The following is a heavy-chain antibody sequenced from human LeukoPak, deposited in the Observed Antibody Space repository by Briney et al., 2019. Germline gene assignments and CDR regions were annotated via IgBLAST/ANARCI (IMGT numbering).Heavy chain of an antibody. CDR2: ISSSSSYI. Sequence: PGGSLRLSCAASGFTFNTYSMNWVRQAPGKGLEWVSSISSSSSYIYYADSVKGRFTISRDNAKNSLYLQMNSLRAEDTAVYYCARDTGDPAPDYWGQGTLVTVSS. J-gene: IGHJ4*02. CDR1: GFTFNTYS. D-gene: IGHD3-10*01. V-gene: IGHV3-21*01. CDR3: ARDTGDPAPDY.